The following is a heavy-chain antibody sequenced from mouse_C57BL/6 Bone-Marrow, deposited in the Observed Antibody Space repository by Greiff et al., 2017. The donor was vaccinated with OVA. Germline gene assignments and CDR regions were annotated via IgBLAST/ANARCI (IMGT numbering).Heavy chain of an antibody. V-gene: IGHV1-55*01. CDR2: IYPGSGST. Sequence: QVQLQQPGAELVKPGASVKMSCKASGYTFTSYWITWVKQRPGQGLEWIGDIYPGSGSTNYNEKFKSKATLTVDTSSSTAYMQLSSLTSEDSAVYYCARMAYITTNFDYWGQGTTLTVSS. CDR1: GYTFTSYW. D-gene: IGHD1-1*01. CDR3: ARMAYITTNFDY. J-gene: IGHJ2*01.